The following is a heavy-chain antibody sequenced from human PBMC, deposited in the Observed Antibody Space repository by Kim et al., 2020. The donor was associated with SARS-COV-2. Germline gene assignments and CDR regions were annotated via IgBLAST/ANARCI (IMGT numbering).Heavy chain of an antibody. J-gene: IGHJ6*02. V-gene: IGHV1-2*06. CDR2: INPNSGGT. CDR1: GYTFTGYY. CDR3: ASNPNLGYCSSTSCYSYYYGMDV. Sequence: ASVKVSCKASGYTFTGYYMHWVRQAPGQGLEWMGRINPNSGGTNYAQKFQGRVTMTRDTSISTAYMELSRLRSDDTAVYYCASNPNLGYCSSTSCYSYYYGMDVWGQGTTVTVSS. D-gene: IGHD2-2*01.